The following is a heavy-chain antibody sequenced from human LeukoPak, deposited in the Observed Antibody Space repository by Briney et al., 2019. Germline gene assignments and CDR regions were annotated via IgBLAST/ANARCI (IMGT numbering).Heavy chain of an antibody. Sequence: SETLSLTCAVYGGSFSGYYWSWLRQPPGKGLEWIGEINHSGSTNYNPSLKSRVTISVDTSKNQFSLKLSSVTAADTAVYYCARTLHCSGGSCYFGDFDYWGQGTLVTVSS. D-gene: IGHD2-15*01. CDR1: GGSFSGYY. CDR3: ARTLHCSGGSCYFGDFDY. CDR2: INHSGST. V-gene: IGHV4-34*01. J-gene: IGHJ4*02.